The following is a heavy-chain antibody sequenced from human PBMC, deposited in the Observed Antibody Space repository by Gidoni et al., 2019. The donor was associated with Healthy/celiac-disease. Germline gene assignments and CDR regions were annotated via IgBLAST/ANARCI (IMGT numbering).Heavy chain of an antibody. V-gene: IGHV3-15*01. CDR2: IKSKTDGGTT. J-gene: IGHJ5*02. Sequence: EVQLVESGGGLVKPGGSLRLSCAASGFTFSNAWMIWVRQAPGKGLEWVGRIKSKTDGGTTDYAAPVKGRFTISRDDSKNTLYLQMNSLKTEDTAVYYCTTEGRGSPNWFDPWGQGTLVTVSS. CDR1: GFTFSNAW. D-gene: IGHD3-16*01. CDR3: TTEGRGSPNWFDP.